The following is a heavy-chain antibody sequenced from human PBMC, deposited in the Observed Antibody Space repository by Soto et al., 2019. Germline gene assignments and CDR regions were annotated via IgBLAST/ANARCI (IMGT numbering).Heavy chain of an antibody. CDR2: INPKFGDT. V-gene: IGHV1-2*02. Sequence: QVQLVQSGAEMKEPGDSVRVSCEASGYTFISYYIHWVRQAPGQGLEWMGWINPKFGDTTYAQDFQGRVYMTRDMSISTVYMELSRLTSDDTAIYYCARNMDYYYGPGSGNGHGFWGQGTTVTVFS. D-gene: IGHD3-10*01. CDR3: ARNMDYYYGPGSGNGHGF. CDR1: GYTFISYY. J-gene: IGHJ6*02.